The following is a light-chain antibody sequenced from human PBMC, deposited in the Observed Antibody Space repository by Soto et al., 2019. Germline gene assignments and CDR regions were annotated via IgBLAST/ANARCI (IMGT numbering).Light chain of an antibody. J-gene: IGKJ1*01. V-gene: IGKV3-15*01. CDR3: LQYGSSTET. Sequence: EIVMTQSPATLSVSPGERATLSCRASQSVSSNLAWYQQKPGQAPRLXIYGASTRETGIPARFSGSGAGTECTLTISSLQSEDFAIYYCLQYGSSTETFGQGTKVDIK. CDR1: QSVSSN. CDR2: GAS.